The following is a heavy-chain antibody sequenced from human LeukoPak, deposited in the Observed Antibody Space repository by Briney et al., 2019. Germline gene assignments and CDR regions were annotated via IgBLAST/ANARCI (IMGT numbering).Heavy chain of an antibody. CDR1: GFTFISYS. J-gene: IGHJ4*02. CDR3: ARDRRYYYGSGSAQDVDY. V-gene: IGHV3-64*04. CDR2: ISSHGGST. Sequence: GGSLRLSCSASGFTFISYSMYWVRQAPGKELEYVSAISSHGGSTYYADSVKGRFTISRDNSKTTLYLQMNSLRADDTAVYYCARDRRYYYGSGSAQDVDYWGQGTLVTVSS. D-gene: IGHD3-10*01.